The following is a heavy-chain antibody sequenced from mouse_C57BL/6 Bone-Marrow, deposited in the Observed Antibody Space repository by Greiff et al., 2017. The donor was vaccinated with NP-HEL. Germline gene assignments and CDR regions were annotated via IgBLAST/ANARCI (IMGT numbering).Heavy chain of an antibody. V-gene: IGHV1-55*01. CDR3: ARASYDYDGAYYAMDY. J-gene: IGHJ4*01. Sequence: VQLQQPGAELVKPGASVKMSCKASGYTFTSYWITWVKQRPGQGLEWIGDIYPGSGSTNYNEKFKSKATLTVDTSSSTAYMQLSSLTSEDSAVYYCARASYDYDGAYYAMDYWGQGTSVTVSS. CDR2: IYPGSGST. CDR1: GYTFTSYW. D-gene: IGHD2-4*01.